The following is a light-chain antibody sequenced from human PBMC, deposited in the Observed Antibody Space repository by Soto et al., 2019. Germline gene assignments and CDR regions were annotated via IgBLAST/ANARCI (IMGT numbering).Light chain of an antibody. J-gene: IGKJ5*01. CDR1: RSVSSY. CDR3: QQYGSSPPST. V-gene: IGKV3-20*01. CDR2: DAS. Sequence: EIVLTQSPATLALSPGERATLSCRASRSVSSYLAWYQQKPGQAPRLLIYDASSRATGIPDRFSGSGSGTDFTLTISRLEPEDFAVYYCQQYGSSPPSTFGQGTRLEIK.